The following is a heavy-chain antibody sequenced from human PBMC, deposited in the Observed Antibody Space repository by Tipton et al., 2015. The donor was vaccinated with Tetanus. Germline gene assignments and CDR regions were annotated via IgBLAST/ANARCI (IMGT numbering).Heavy chain of an antibody. CDR2: ILYGKST. Sequence: TLSLTCSVSGGSISSGSYYWSWVRQPPGKGLEHLGHILYGKSTHYNPSLESRLSMSGDPAKNQFSLRLTSVTAADTAVYYCARIYDYWSGYFDFWGQGTPVTVSP. J-gene: IGHJ4*02. V-gene: IGHV4-61*01. CDR1: GGSISSGSYY. CDR3: ARIYDYWSGYFDF. D-gene: IGHD3-3*01.